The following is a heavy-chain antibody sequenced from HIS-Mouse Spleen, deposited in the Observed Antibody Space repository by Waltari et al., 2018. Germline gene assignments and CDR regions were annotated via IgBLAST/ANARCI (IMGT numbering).Heavy chain of an antibody. CDR2: IYYSGST. CDR1: GGSISSSSYY. Sequence: QLQLQESGPGLVNPSETLSLTCTVSGGSISSSSYYWGWIRQPPGKGLEWIGSIYYSGSTYYNPSLKSRVTISEDTSKNQFSLKLSSVTAADTAVYYCAREIPYSSSWYDWYFDLWGRGTLVTVSS. D-gene: IGHD6-13*01. J-gene: IGHJ2*01. CDR3: AREIPYSSSWYDWYFDL. V-gene: IGHV4-39*07.